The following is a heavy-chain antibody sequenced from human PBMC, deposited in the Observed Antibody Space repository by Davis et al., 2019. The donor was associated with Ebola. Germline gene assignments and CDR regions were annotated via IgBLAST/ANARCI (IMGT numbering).Heavy chain of an antibody. CDR2: IYYSWST. J-gene: IGHJ6*03. CDR3: ARTGEPYFGVYYYYYMDV. CDR1: GGSISSYY. Sequence: MPSETLSLTCTVSGGSISSYYWSWIRQPPGKGLEWIGYIYYSWSTNYNPSLKSRVTISVDTSKNQFSLKLSSVTAADTAVYYCARTGEPYFGVYYYYYMDVWGKGTTVTVSS. V-gene: IGHV4-59*01. D-gene: IGHD3-16*01.